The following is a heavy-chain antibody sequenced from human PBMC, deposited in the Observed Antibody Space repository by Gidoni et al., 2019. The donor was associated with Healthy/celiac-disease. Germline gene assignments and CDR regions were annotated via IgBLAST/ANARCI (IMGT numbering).Heavy chain of an antibody. Sequence: EVQLVQSGAEVKKPGESPKIPCKGSGYSFTSYWIGWVRKMPGKGLEWMGIIYPGDSDTRYSPSFQGQVTISADKSISTAYLQWSSLKASDTAMYYCARVTDYYDSSGGAFDIWGQGTMVTVSS. J-gene: IGHJ3*02. V-gene: IGHV5-51*01. CDR3: ARVTDYYDSSGGAFDI. CDR2: IYPGDSDT. CDR1: GYSFTSYW. D-gene: IGHD3-22*01.